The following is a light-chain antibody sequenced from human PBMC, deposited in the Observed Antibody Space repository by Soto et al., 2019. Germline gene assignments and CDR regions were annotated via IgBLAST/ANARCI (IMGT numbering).Light chain of an antibody. Sequence: IQLTQSPSSLSASVGDRVTITCRASQGISSYLAWYQQKPGKAPKLLIYAASTLQSGVPSRFSGSGSGTDFTLTISSLQSEDFATYYCQQFNGYPWTFGPGTKVDIK. CDR1: QGISSY. J-gene: IGKJ3*01. V-gene: IGKV1-9*01. CDR3: QQFNGYPWT. CDR2: AAS.